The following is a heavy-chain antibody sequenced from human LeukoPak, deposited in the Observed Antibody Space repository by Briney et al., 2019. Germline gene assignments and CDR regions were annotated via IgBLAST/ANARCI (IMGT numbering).Heavy chain of an antibody. V-gene: IGHV1-18*01. J-gene: IGHJ6*04. CDR2: ISPYNGNT. Sequence: KVPCKASGYTFIIYGINWVRKPPGQGLEWMGWISPYNGNTYYAPKLQGRVTMTTDTSTSRAYMELRSLRFDDTAVYYCARGIFYSSPAYMDVWGKGATVTVSS. CDR1: GYTFIIYG. D-gene: IGHD6-13*01. CDR3: ARGIFYSSPAYMDV.